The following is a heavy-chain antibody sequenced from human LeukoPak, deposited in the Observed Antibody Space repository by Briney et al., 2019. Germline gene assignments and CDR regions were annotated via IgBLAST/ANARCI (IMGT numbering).Heavy chain of an antibody. Sequence: GGSLRLSCAASGFTFSSYAMTWVRQAPGKGLEWVSGISASGDSTVYADSVKGRFTISRDNSKNTLYLQVSNLRAEDTAVYYCAKSLRRSGYDLDYWGQGTLVTVSS. CDR1: GFTFSSYA. J-gene: IGHJ4*02. D-gene: IGHD5-12*01. V-gene: IGHV3-23*01. CDR2: ISASGDST. CDR3: AKSLRRSGYDLDY.